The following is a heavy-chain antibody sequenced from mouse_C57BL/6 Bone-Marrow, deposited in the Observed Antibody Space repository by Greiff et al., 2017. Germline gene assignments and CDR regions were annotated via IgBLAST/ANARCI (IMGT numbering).Heavy chain of an antibody. CDR1: GYTFTSYW. J-gene: IGHJ4*01. CDR3: ARWGYDYAMDY. Sequence: VQLQQPGAELVKPGASVKLSCKASGYTFTSYWMHWVKQRPGQGLEWIGMIHPNSGSTNYNEKFKSKATLTVDKSSSTAYMQLSSLTSEDSAVYYCARWGYDYAMDYWGQGTSVTVSS. D-gene: IGHD2-3*01. V-gene: IGHV1-64*01. CDR2: IHPNSGST.